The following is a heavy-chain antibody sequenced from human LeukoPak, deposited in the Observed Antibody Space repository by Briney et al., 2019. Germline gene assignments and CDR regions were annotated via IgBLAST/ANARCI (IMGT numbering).Heavy chain of an antibody. CDR3: VRAHVGAGLAFDI. CDR1: GFSFSRYD. V-gene: IGHV3-13*01. Sequence: GGSLRLSCAASGFSFSRYDMPWVRQAAGKGLEWVSAIGIAGDTYYPDSVKGRFTISRENAKNSFYLQMNSLTAGDTAVYYCVRAHVGAGLAFDIWGQGTMVTVSS. J-gene: IGHJ3*02. CDR2: IGIAGDT. D-gene: IGHD1-26*01.